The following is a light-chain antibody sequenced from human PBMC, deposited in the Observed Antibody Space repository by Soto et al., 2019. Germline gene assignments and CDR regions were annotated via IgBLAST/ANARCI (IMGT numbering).Light chain of an antibody. Sequence: QSVLTQPPSASGTPGQRLTISCSGSTSNILRNYVYWYRQLPGTAPRLLISMNDQRPSGVPDRFSGSKSGTSASLAISGLRSEDEADYYCASWDDSLSGYVFGTGTKLTVL. CDR2: MND. V-gene: IGLV1-47*01. CDR1: TSNILRNY. CDR3: ASWDDSLSGYV. J-gene: IGLJ1*01.